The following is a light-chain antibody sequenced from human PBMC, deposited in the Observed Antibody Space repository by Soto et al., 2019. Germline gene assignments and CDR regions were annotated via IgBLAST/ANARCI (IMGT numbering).Light chain of an antibody. J-gene: IGLJ2*01. Sequence: QSALTQPRSVSGSPGQSVTISCTGTSSDVGGHNYVSWYQQHPGKAPKLMIYDVSKRPSGVPDRFSGSKSGNTASLTISGLQAEDEADYYCCSYAGSYMVFGGGTKLTVL. CDR1: SSDVGGHNY. V-gene: IGLV2-11*01. CDR3: CSYAGSYMV. CDR2: DVS.